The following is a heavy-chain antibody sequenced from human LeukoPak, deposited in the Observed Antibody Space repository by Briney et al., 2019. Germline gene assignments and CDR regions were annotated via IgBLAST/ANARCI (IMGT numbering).Heavy chain of an antibody. V-gene: IGHV1-24*01. J-gene: IGHJ4*02. Sequence: GASVKVSCKVSGYTLTELSMHWVRQAPGKGLEWMGGFDPEDGETIYAQKFQGRVTMTEDTSTDTAYMELSSLRSEDTAVYYCARDNSQLYSSGRLDYWGQGTLVTVSS. CDR2: FDPEDGET. D-gene: IGHD6-19*01. CDR3: ARDNSQLYSSGRLDY. CDR1: GYTLTELS.